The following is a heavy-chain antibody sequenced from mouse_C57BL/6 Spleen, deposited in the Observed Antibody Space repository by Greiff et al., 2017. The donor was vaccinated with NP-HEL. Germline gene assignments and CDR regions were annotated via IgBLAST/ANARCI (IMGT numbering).Heavy chain of an antibody. V-gene: IGHV1-50*01. CDR2: IDPSDSYT. Sequence: QVQLQQPGAELVKPGASVKLSCKASGYTFTSYWMQWVKQRPGQGLEWIGEIDPSDSYTNYNQKFKGKATLTVDTSSSTAYMQLSSLTSEDSAVYYCARYYGSSYHVGYFDVWGTGTTVTVSS. J-gene: IGHJ1*03. CDR3: ARYYGSSYHVGYFDV. D-gene: IGHD1-1*01. CDR1: GYTFTSYW.